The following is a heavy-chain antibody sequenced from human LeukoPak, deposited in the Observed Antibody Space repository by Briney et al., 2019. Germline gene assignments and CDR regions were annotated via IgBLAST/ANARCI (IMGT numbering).Heavy chain of an antibody. J-gene: IGHJ3*02. V-gene: IGHV3-9*01. CDR1: GFTFDDYA. CDR3: AREYSGSYRTAFDI. CDR2: ISWNSGSI. Sequence: GRSLRLSCAASGFTFDDYAMHWVRQAPGKGLEWVSGISWNSGSIGYADSVNGRFTISRDNAKNSLYLQMNSLRAEDTALYYCAREYSGSYRTAFDIWGQGTMVTVSS. D-gene: IGHD1-26*01.